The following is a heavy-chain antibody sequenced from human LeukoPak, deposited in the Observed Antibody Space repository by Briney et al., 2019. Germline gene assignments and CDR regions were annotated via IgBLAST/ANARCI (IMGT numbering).Heavy chain of an antibody. CDR1: GYSFTNYW. V-gene: IGHV5-51*01. J-gene: IGHJ4*02. D-gene: IGHD5-18*01. CDR3: ARHVNSNGFPFFDY. CDR2: IYPGDSDT. Sequence: GESLKISCKGSGYSFTNYWIGWVRQMPGKGLEWMGIIYPGDSDTKYSPSFQGQVIISVDKSINTAYLQWSSLKASDSAMYYCARHVNSNGFPFFDYWGQGTLVTVSS.